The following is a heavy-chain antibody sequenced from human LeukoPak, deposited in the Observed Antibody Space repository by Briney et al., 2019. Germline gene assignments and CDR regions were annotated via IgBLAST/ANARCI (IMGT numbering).Heavy chain of an antibody. CDR3: ARGRGSRTGYNGDYLDF. J-gene: IGHJ4*02. CDR2: ITPILGLI. CDR1: GYTFTSYG. D-gene: IGHD5-18*01. V-gene: IGHV1-69*04. Sequence: GASVKVSCKASGYTFTSYGISWVRQAPGQGLEWMGRITPILGLINYAQKFQGRVTITADKSTSTGYMEVTGLRSDDTAIYYCARGRGSRTGYNGDYLDFWGQGTLVTVSS.